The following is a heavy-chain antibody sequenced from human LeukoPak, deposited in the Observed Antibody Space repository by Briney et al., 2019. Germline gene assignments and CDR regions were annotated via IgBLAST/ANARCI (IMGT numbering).Heavy chain of an antibody. J-gene: IGHJ4*02. D-gene: IGHD5-18*01. Sequence: SETLSLTCTVSGGSISSYYWSWIRQPPGKGLEWIGYIYYSGSTNYNPSLKSRVTISVDTSKNQFSLKLNSVTPADTAVYYCARAGYNYGESYFDYWGQGTLVTVSS. CDR2: IYYSGST. V-gene: IGHV4-59*01. CDR3: ARAGYNYGESYFDY. CDR1: GGSISSYY.